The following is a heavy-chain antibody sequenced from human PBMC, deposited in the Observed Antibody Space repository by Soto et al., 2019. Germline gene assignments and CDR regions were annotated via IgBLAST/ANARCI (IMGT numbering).Heavy chain of an antibody. D-gene: IGHD1-7*01. V-gene: IGHV1-18*01. J-gene: IGHJ5*02. CDR3: ARDRGYNWNYGWFDP. Sequence: QVQLVQSGAEVKKPGASVKVSCKASGYTFSNYGISWVRQAPGQGLEWMGRVSPYNGNTNYEQKLQGRVTMTTVTSTSTAYMALRSLRSDDTAVDYCARDRGYNWNYGWFDPWGQGTLFTVSS. CDR2: VSPYNGNT. CDR1: GYTFSNYG.